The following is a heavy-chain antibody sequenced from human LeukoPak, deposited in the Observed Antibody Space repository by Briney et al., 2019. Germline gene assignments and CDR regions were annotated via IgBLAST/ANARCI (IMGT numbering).Heavy chain of an antibody. CDR3: AKGPLSHFDY. D-gene: IGHD2/OR15-2a*01. V-gene: IGHV3-21*04. Sequence: GGSLRLSCAGSGFSFSTYSMNWVRQAPGKGLEWVSSITSSSDHIYYADSVKGRFTISRDNAKNSLYLQMNSLRAEDTAVYYCAKGPLSHFDYWGQGTLVTVSS. J-gene: IGHJ4*02. CDR2: ITSSSDHI. CDR1: GFSFSTYS.